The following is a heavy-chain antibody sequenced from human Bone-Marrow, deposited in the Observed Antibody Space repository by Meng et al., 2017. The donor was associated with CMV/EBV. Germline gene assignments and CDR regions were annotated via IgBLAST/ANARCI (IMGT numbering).Heavy chain of an antibody. CDR3: ISSRGWNYSY. CDR1: GFTFGDYA. Sequence: GGSLRLSCTASGFTFGDYAMSWVRQAPGKGLEWVGFIRSKAYGGTTEYAASVKGRFTISRDDSKSIAYLQMNSLKTEDTAVYYCISSRGWNYSYCGQGTLVTVSS. J-gene: IGHJ4*02. V-gene: IGHV3-49*04. D-gene: IGHD1-7*01. CDR2: IRSKAYGGTT.